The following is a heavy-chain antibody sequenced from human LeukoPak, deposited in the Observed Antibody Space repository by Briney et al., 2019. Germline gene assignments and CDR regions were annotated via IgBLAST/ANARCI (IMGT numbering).Heavy chain of an antibody. V-gene: IGHV4-59*01. D-gene: IGHD3-3*01. CDR1: GGSISSYY. CDR2: IYYSGST. CDR3: ARARELRFLEWLLYDY. Sequence: SETLSLTCTVSGGSISSYYWSWIRQPPGKGLEWIGYIYYSGSTNYNPSLKSRVTISVDTSKNQFSLKLSSVPAADTAVYYCARARELRFLEWLLYDYWGQGTLATVSS. J-gene: IGHJ4*02.